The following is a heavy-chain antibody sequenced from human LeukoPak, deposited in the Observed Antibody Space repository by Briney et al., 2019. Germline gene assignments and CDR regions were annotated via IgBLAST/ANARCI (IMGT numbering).Heavy chain of an antibody. J-gene: IGHJ4*02. Sequence: PGGSLRLSCAASGFTFSSNGMHWVRQAPGKGLEWVAVISYDGSNKYYADSVKGRFTVSRDNAKNSLNLQMNSLRDEDTAVYYCARGEDYWGQGTLVTVSS. CDR3: ARGEDY. CDR1: GFTFSSNG. V-gene: IGHV3-33*05. CDR2: ISYDGSNK.